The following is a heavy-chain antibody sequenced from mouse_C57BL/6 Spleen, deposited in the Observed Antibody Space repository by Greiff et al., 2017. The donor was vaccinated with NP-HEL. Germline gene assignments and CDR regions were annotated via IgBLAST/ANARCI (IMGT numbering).Heavy chain of an antibody. CDR1: GYAFSSSW. D-gene: IGHD2-5*01. Sequence: QVQLQQSGPELVKPGASVKISCKASGYAFSSSWMNWVKQRPGKGLEWIGRIYPGDGDTNYNGKFKGKATLTADKSSSTAYMQLSSLTSEDSAVYFCAREPYSKGYYFDYWGQGTTLTVSS. CDR2: IYPGDGDT. CDR3: AREPYSKGYYFDY. J-gene: IGHJ2*01. V-gene: IGHV1-82*01.